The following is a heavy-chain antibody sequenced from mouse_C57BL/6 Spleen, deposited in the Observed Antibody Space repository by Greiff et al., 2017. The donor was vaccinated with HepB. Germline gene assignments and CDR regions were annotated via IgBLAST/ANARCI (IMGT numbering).Heavy chain of an antibody. V-gene: IGHV1-54*01. J-gene: IGHJ3*01. CDR2: INPGSGGT. Sequence: VQLQQSGAELVRPGTSVKVSCKASGYAFTNYLIEWVKQRPGQGLEWIGVINPGSGGTNYNEKFKGKATLTADKSSSTAYMQLSSLTSEDSAVYFCARSNWAFAYWGQGTLVTVS. D-gene: IGHD4-1*01. CDR3: ARSNWAFAY. CDR1: GYAFTNYL.